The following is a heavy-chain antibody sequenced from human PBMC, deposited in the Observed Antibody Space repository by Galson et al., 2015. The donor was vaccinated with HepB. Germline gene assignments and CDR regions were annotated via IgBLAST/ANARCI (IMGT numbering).Heavy chain of an antibody. CDR3: ARHRRGEEIVVVPADHYYYYMDV. Sequence: QSGAEVKKPGESLKISCKGSGYSFTSYWIGWVRQMPGKGLEWMGIIYPGDSDTRYSPSFQGQVTISADKSISTAYLQWSSLKASDTAMYYCARHRRGEEIVVVPADHYYYYMDVWGKGTTVTVSS. J-gene: IGHJ6*03. CDR1: GYSFTSYW. CDR2: IYPGDSDT. V-gene: IGHV5-51*01. D-gene: IGHD2-2*01.